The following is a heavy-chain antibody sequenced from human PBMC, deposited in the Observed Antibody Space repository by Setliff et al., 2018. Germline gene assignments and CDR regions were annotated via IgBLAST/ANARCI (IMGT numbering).Heavy chain of an antibody. D-gene: IGHD1-26*01. CDR3: ARGGGSVLPDYYYYNYMDV. J-gene: IGHJ6*03. V-gene: IGHV4-4*08. CDR1: GGSISGDY. CDR2: IYTRGST. Sequence: SETLSLTCTVSGGSISGDYWNWIRQSPGKGLEWIGHIYTRGSTNYNPSLRTRVSISVETSKNHFSLRLSSVTAADTAVYYCARGGGSVLPDYYYYNYMDVWGKGTTVTVSS.